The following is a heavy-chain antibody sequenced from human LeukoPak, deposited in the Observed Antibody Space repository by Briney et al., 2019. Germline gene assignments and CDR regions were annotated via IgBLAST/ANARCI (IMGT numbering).Heavy chain of an antibody. CDR2: IYTSGST. Sequence: SETLSLTCTVSGGSISSYYWSWIRQPAGKGLEWIGRIYTSGSTNYNPSLKSRVTMSVDTSKNQFSLKLSSVTAADTAVYYCARASIRNQRNSGSSYWYFDLWGRGTLVTVSS. CDR3: ARASIRNQRNSGSSYWYFDL. CDR1: GGSISSYY. D-gene: IGHD1-26*01. V-gene: IGHV4-4*07. J-gene: IGHJ2*01.